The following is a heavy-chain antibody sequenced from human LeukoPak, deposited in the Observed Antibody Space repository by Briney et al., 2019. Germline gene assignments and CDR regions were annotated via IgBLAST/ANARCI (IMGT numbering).Heavy chain of an antibody. D-gene: IGHD6-13*01. CDR3: ARAFLAAAGNAFDI. CDR1: GYTFTSYG. Sequence: GASVKVSCKASGYTFTSYGISWVRQAPGQGLEWMGWISAYNGNTNYAQKLQGRVTMTTDTSTSTAYMALRSLRSDDTAVYYCARAFLAAAGNAFDIWGQGTMVTVSS. J-gene: IGHJ3*02. V-gene: IGHV1-18*01. CDR2: ISAYNGNT.